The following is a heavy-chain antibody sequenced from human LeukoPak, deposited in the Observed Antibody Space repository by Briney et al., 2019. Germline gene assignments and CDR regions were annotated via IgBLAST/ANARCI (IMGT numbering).Heavy chain of an antibody. J-gene: IGHJ3*02. CDR2: IYPGDSDT. CDR3: ASVCSSTSRNDAFDI. D-gene: IGHD2-2*01. V-gene: IGHV5-51*01. Sequence: GESLKISCKGSGYSFTSYWIGWVRQMPGKGLEWMGIIYPGDSDTRYSPSFQDQVTISADKSISTAYLQWSSLKASDTAMYYCASVCSSTSRNDAFDIWGQGTMVTVSS. CDR1: GYSFTSYW.